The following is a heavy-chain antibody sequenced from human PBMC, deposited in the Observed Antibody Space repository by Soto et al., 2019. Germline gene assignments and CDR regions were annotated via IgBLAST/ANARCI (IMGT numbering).Heavy chain of an antibody. J-gene: IGHJ5*02. CDR2: IFYSGST. CDR3: ARGAADTAMVDP. D-gene: IGHD5-18*01. CDR1: SGSIRSYY. Sequence: PSGTLSLTCPVSSGSIRSYYWTWIREAPGKGLEWLRYIFYSGSTFYNPSLKSRVTISIHTSKSQFSLQLTSVTAADTAVYYCARGAADTAMVDPWGQGTLVTVSS. V-gene: IGHV4-59*01.